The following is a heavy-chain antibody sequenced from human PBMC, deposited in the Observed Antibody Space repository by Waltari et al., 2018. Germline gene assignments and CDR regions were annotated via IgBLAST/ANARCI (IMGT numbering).Heavy chain of an antibody. V-gene: IGHV3-49*04. CDR1: GFTFGDYA. CDR3: TRRSSYDFWSGAFDY. CDR2: IRSKAYGGTT. Sequence: EVQLVESGGGLVQPGRSLRLSCTASGFTFGDYAVSWVRQAPGQGLEWVGFIRSKAYGGTTEYAASVKGRFTISRDDSKSIAYLQFNSLKTEDTAVYYCTRRSSYDFWSGAFDYWGQGTLVTVSS. J-gene: IGHJ4*02. D-gene: IGHD3-3*01.